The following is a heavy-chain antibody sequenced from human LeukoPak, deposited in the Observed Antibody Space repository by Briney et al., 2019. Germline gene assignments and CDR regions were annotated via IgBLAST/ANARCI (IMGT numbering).Heavy chain of an antibody. Sequence: SETLSLTCAVYGGSFGGYYWSWIRQPPGKGLEWIGEINHSGSTNYNPSLKSRVTISVDTSKNQFSLKLSSVTAADTAVYYCARGPFVDTAMGSFDYWGQGTLVTVSS. D-gene: IGHD5-18*01. V-gene: IGHV4-34*01. CDR2: INHSGST. CDR1: GGSFGGYY. J-gene: IGHJ4*02. CDR3: ARGPFVDTAMGSFDY.